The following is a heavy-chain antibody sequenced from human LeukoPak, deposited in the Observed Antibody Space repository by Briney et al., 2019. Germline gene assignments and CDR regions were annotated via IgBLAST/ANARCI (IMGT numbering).Heavy chain of an antibody. Sequence: ASVTVSCKASGYTFTSYGISWVRQAPGQGLEWMGWISAYNGNTNYAQKLQGRVTMTTDTSTSTAYMELRSLRSDDTAVYYCARGYRGYSGYGPWFDPWGQGTLVTVSS. CDR3: ARGYRGYSGYGPWFDP. D-gene: IGHD5-12*01. CDR2: ISAYNGNT. V-gene: IGHV1-18*01. J-gene: IGHJ5*02. CDR1: GYTFTSYG.